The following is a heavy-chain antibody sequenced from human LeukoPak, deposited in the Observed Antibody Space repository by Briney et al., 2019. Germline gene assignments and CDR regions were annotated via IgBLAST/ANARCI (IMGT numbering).Heavy chain of an antibody. J-gene: IGHJ6*03. CDR3: AKGDCSSTSCPPDYYYYYYMDV. Sequence: GGSLRLSCAASGFTFSSYGMHWVRQAPGKGVAWVAVISYDGSNSYYADSVKGRFTISRDNSKNTLYLQMNSLRAEDTAVYYCAKGDCSSTSCPPDYYYYYYMDVWGKGTTVTVSS. CDR1: GFTFSSYG. CDR2: ISYDGSNS. V-gene: IGHV3-30*18. D-gene: IGHD2-2*01.